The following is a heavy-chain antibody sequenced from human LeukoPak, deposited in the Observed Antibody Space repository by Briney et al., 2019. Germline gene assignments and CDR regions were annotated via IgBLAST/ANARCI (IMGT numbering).Heavy chain of an antibody. CDR2: IWYDGTNK. Sequence: GGSLRLSCAASGFTFSSHAMHWVRQAPGKGLEWVALIWYDGTNKYYGDSVKGRFTISRDNSKNMLYLQMNSLRAEDTAVYYCAKMNRGADTTWNFDYWGQGTLVTVSS. V-gene: IGHV3-33*06. D-gene: IGHD2/OR15-2a*01. J-gene: IGHJ4*02. CDR1: GFTFSSHA. CDR3: AKMNRGADTTWNFDY.